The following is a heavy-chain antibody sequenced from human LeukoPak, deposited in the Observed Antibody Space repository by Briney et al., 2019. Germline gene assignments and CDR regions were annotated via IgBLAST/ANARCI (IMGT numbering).Heavy chain of an antibody. Sequence: GASVKVSCKASGYTFTGYYMHWVRQAPGQGLEWMGWINPNSGGTNYAQKFQGRVTMARDTSISTAYMELSRLRSDDTAVYYCARDWAIGSCFDYWGQGTLVTVSS. V-gene: IGHV1-2*02. CDR2: INPNSGGT. CDR1: GYTFTGYY. J-gene: IGHJ4*02. CDR3: ARDWAIGSCFDY. D-gene: IGHD1-26*01.